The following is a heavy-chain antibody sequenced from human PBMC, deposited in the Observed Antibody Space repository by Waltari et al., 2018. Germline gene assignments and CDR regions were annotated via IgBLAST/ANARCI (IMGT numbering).Heavy chain of an antibody. D-gene: IGHD6-19*01. CDR3: ARDRYSSGLNWYFDL. V-gene: IGHV3-53*01. J-gene: IGHJ2*01. CDR2: IYSGGST. CDR1: GFTVRSNY. Sequence: EVQLVESGGGLIQPGGSLRLSCAASGFTVRSNYMSLVRPAPGKGLEWFSVIYSGGSTYYADSVKGRFTISRDNSKNTLYLQMNSLRAEDTAVYYCARDRYSSGLNWYFDLWGRGTLVTVSS.